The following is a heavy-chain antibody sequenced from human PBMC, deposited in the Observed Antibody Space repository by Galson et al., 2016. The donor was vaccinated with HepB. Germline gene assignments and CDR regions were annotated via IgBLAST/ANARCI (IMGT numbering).Heavy chain of an antibody. D-gene: IGHD2-2*01. CDR1: GASISSGHW. V-gene: IGHV4-4*02. CDR3: ARSYAATYYFDY. J-gene: IGHJ4*02. Sequence: ETLSLTCAVSGASISSGHWWSWVRQSPEKGLEWIGEIYRSGSTSYNPALKSRVTISIDSSKNRFSLNLTSVTATDTAVYYCARSYAATYYFDYWGLGTLVTVSS. CDR2: IYRSGST.